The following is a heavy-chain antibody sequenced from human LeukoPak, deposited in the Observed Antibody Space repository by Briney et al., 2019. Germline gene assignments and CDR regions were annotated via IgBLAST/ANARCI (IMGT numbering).Heavy chain of an antibody. CDR2: IKEDGGLK. Sequence: GGSLRLSCAASGFSFSTYWMTWVRLAPGKGLEWVANIKEDGGLKYYVDSVKGRFTISRDNAKNSLYLQMSSLRDEDTAVYYCARDQKHGYTYGYPLDFWGQGTLVTVSS. V-gene: IGHV3-7*01. CDR1: GFSFSTYW. J-gene: IGHJ4*02. CDR3: ARDQKHGYTYGYPLDF. D-gene: IGHD5-18*01.